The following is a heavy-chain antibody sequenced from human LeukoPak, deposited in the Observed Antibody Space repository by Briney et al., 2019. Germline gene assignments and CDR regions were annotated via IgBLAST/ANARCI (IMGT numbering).Heavy chain of an antibody. Sequence: SETLSLTCTVSGDSISRFWWSWIRQPPGKGLEWIGCIHYSGSTKYHPSFKSRVAMSVDTSKNQFSLKLTSVSAADSAVYYCARDLELERDRWNYFESWGQGTLVTVSS. V-gene: IGHV4-59*01. CDR3: ARDLELERDRWNYFES. J-gene: IGHJ4*02. CDR1: GDSISRFW. CDR2: IHYSGST. D-gene: IGHD1-1*01.